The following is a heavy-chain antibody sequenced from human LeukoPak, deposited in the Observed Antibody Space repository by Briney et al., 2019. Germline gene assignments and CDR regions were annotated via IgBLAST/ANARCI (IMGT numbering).Heavy chain of an antibody. CDR3: ARQTGYFGY. J-gene: IGHJ4*02. Sequence: SGTLSLTCAVTGGSIGRSNWWSWARQPPGRGLEWDGDIYHSETTNYNPYLKSRVTMSVDKSKNQCSLKLSSVTAADTAIYYWARQTGYFGYWGQGTLVTVSS. V-gene: IGHV4-4*02. CDR2: IYHSETT. D-gene: IGHD3-3*01. CDR1: GGSIGRSNW.